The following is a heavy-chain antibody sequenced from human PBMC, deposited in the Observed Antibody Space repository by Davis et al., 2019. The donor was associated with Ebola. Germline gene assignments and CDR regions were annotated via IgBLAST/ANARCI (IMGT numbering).Heavy chain of an antibody. Sequence: SGPTLVKPTQTLTLTCTFSGFALNSSGEGVGWIRQPPGKALEWLALILWDDDKRYNPSLKTRLTITKDTSKKQVVLRMTNMDPVDTATYYCAREGYNYCYDFWGQGALVTVSS. V-gene: IGHV2-5*02. J-gene: IGHJ4*02. D-gene: IGHD5-24*01. CDR3: AREGYNYCYDF. CDR1: GFALNSSGEG. CDR2: ILWDDDK.